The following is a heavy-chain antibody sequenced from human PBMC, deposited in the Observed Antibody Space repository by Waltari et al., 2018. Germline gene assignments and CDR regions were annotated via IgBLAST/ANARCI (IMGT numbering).Heavy chain of an antibody. Sequence: EVQLVESGGGLVQPGGSLSLSCEASGFRVSYNYISWVRQAPGKGLELVAVIHAGGNTYYGDSVKGRFTISRDISKNTLSLQMNSLTVDDSAMYYCARAGLGSPSQWLQLFDSWGQGTLVTVSS. CDR1: GFRVSYNY. CDR2: IHAGGNT. D-gene: IGHD5-12*01. J-gene: IGHJ4*02. CDR3: ARAGLGSPSQWLQLFDS. V-gene: IGHV3-53*01.